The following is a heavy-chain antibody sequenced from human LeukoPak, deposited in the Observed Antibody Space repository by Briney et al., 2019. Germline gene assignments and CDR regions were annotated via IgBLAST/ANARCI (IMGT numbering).Heavy chain of an antibody. J-gene: IGHJ4*02. V-gene: IGHV1-8*01. CDR2: MNPNSGNT. CDR1: GYTFTRYD. CDR3: ATVLRYFDWLLSFDY. D-gene: IGHD3-9*01. Sequence: ASVKVSCKASGYTFTRYDINWVRQATGQGLEWMGWMNPNSGNTAYAQKFQGRVTMTEDTSTDTAYMELSSLRSEDTAVYYCATVLRYFDWLLSFDYWGQGTLVTVSS.